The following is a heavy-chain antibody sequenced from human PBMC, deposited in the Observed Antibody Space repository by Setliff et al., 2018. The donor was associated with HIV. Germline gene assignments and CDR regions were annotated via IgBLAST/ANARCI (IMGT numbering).Heavy chain of an antibody. Sequence: VASVKVSCKASGYTFSSNYMHWVRQAPGQGLEWMGLINPTGGRTNYAQKFQGRVTMTRDTSTSTVYMELSSLRSEDTAVYYCARGWEGGMDYWGQGILVTVSS. V-gene: IGHV1-46*01. J-gene: IGHJ4*02. D-gene: IGHD1-26*01. CDR3: ARGWEGGMDY. CDR2: INPTGGRT. CDR1: GYTFSSNY.